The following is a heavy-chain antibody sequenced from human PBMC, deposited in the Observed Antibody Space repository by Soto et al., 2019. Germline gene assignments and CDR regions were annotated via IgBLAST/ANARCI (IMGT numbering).Heavy chain of an antibody. CDR3: ARGGSGSYYDRYGMDV. V-gene: IGHV4-31*03. CDR1: GGSISSGGYY. D-gene: IGHD1-26*01. Sequence: QVQLQESGPGLVKPSQTLSLTCTVSGGSISSGGYYWSWIRQHPGKGLEWIGYIYYSGSTYYNPSLKSRVTISVDTSKNLFSLKLSSVTAADTTVYYCARGGSGSYYDRYGMDVWGQGTTVTVSS. J-gene: IGHJ6*02. CDR2: IYYSGST.